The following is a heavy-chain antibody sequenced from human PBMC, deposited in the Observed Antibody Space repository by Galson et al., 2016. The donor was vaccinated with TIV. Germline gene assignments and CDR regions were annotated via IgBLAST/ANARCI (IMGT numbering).Heavy chain of an antibody. D-gene: IGHD5-18*01. V-gene: IGHV1-69*13. Sequence: SVKVSCKASGGTFSSDAISWVRQAPGQGLEWMGGIIPMFKIANYAQQFQGRVTISADEFPSAAYLELSSLRFEATAVYYCARARGYNFENAFHIWGQGTMVTVSS. CDR1: GGTFSSDA. J-gene: IGHJ3*02. CDR2: IIPMFKIA. CDR3: ARARGYNFENAFHI.